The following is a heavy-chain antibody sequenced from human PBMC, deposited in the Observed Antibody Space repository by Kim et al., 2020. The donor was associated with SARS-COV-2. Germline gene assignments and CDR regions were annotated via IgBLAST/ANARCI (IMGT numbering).Heavy chain of an antibody. J-gene: IGHJ6*02. CDR2: ISSDGSIT. V-gene: IGHV3-74*01. CDR3: ARVFFRDGFDV. Sequence: GGSLRLSCAVSRFTFNNYWINWVRHAPGKGLVWVARISSDGSITNYADSAKGRFTMSRDNAENTLYLQMNSLRAEDTAVYYFARVFFRDGFDVWGQGTTVTVSS. D-gene: IGHD3-10*02. CDR1: RFTFNNYW.